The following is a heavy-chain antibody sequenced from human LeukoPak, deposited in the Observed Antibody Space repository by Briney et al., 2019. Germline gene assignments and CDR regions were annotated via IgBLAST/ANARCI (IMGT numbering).Heavy chain of an antibody. CDR3: AAHTSTSDAFDI. CDR1: GYTFTSHY. D-gene: IGHD2-2*01. Sequence: ASVKVSCKASGYTFTSHYMHWVRQAPGQGLEWMGIINPSGGSTSYAQKFQGRVTMTRDTSTSTVYVELSSLRSEDTAVYYCAAHTSTSDAFDIWGQGTMVTVSS. CDR2: INPSGGST. V-gene: IGHV1-46*01. J-gene: IGHJ3*02.